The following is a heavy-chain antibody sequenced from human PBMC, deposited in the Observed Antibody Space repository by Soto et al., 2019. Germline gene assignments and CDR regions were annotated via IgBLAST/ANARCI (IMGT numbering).Heavy chain of an antibody. CDR2: ITGSGDRT. D-gene: IGHD3-22*01. Sequence: LRLSCADSGFSFSSYSMSWVRQTPGKGLEWVSAITGSGDRTYYADSVKGRFTISRDNSKNTHYLQMTSLRAEDTAIYYCATMNGYFEYWGQGTLVTVS. CDR3: ATMNGYFEY. CDR1: GFSFSSYS. V-gene: IGHV3-23*01. J-gene: IGHJ4*02.